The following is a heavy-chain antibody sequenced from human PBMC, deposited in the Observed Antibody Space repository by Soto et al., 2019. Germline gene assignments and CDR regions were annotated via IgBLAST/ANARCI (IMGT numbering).Heavy chain of an antibody. CDR2: INHSGST. D-gene: IGHD3-10*01. CDR1: GGSFSGYY. Sequence: SETLSLTCAVYGGSFSGYYWSWTRQPPGKGLEWIGEINHSGSTNYNPSLKSRVTISVDTSKNQFSLKLSSVTAADTAVYYCARGLMVRGNYYYYMDVWGKGTTVTVSS. V-gene: IGHV4-34*01. CDR3: ARGLMVRGNYYYYMDV. J-gene: IGHJ6*03.